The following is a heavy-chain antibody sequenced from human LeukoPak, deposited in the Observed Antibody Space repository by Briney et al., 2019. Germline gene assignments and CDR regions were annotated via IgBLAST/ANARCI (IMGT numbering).Heavy chain of an antibody. Sequence: SETLSLTCTVSGGSVSSGSYYWSWIRQPPGKGLEWIGYIYYSGSTNYNPSLKSRVTISVDTSKNQFSLKLSSVTAADTAVYYCARADILTGYPSVYWGQGTQVTVSS. CDR3: ARADILTGYPSVY. J-gene: IGHJ4*02. CDR1: GGSVSSGSYY. D-gene: IGHD3-9*01. CDR2: IYYSGST. V-gene: IGHV4-61*01.